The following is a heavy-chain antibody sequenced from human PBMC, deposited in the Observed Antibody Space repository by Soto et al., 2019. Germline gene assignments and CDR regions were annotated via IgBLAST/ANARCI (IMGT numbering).Heavy chain of an antibody. CDR3: ARGTQYYYGSGPNKFDY. J-gene: IGHJ4*02. CDR1: GGTFSSYA. Sequence: QVQLVQSGAEVKKPGSSVKVSCKASGGTFSSYAISWVRQAPGQGLEWMGGIIPNVGTANYAQTFQGRVTITADESTSTADMELGRLRAEDTAVYDCARGTQYYYGSGPNKFDYWGQGTLVTVSS. V-gene: IGHV1-69*01. D-gene: IGHD3-10*01. CDR2: IIPNVGTA.